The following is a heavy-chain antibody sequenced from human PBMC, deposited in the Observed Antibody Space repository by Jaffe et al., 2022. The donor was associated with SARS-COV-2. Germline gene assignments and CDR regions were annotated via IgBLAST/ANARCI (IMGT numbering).Heavy chain of an antibody. D-gene: IGHD6-19*01. J-gene: IGHJ6*02. V-gene: IGHV4-34*01. CDR2: IYHNGNT. CDR1: GESLTDFY. CDR3: ARVCVERLGWYPLRYGMDV. Sequence: QVQLQQWGAGLLKPSETLSLTCAVYGESLTDFYWSWVRQPPGKGLEWIGDIYHNGNTNYNPSLKSRVTMSVHTSDNQFSLKLASVTAADTAVYYCARVCVERLGWYPLRYGMDVWGQGTTVSVSS.